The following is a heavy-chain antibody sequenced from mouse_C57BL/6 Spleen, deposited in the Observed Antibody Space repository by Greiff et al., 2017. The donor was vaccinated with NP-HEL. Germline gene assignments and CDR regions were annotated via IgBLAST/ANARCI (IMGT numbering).Heavy chain of an antibody. CDR1: GYTFTSYW. Sequence: QVQLQQPGAELVKPGASVKLSCKASGYTFTSYWMHWVKQRPGQGLEWIGMIHPNSCSTNYNEKFKSKATLTVDKSTRTAYMQLSSLTSDDAAVYYCARERLAFAYWGQGTLVTVSA. CDR3: ARERLAFAY. CDR2: IHPNSCST. V-gene: IGHV1-64*01. J-gene: IGHJ3*01.